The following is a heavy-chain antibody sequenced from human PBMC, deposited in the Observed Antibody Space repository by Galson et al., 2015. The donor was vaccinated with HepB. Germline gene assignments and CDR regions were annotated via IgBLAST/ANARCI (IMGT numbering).Heavy chain of an antibody. Sequence: SLRLSCAVSGFTFSTYWMHWVRQAPGKGLVWVSRIDGDGTGTSYADSVKGRFTISRDNAKNTLYLQMNSLRAEDTAVYYCARDPTYPYYDFWRGYYYYYYMDVWGKGTTVTVSS. CDR1: GFTFSTYW. J-gene: IGHJ6*03. D-gene: IGHD3-3*01. CDR3: ARDPTYPYYDFWRGYYYYYYMDV. CDR2: IDGDGTGT. V-gene: IGHV3-74*01.